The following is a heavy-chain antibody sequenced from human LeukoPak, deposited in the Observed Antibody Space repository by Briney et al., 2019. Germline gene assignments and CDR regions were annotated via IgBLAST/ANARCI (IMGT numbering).Heavy chain of an antibody. CDR3: ARQSKVAGPYYYYYYYMDV. V-gene: IGHV5-51*01. CDR1: GYSFTTYW. D-gene: IGHD6-19*01. Sequence: GESLKISCKGFGYSFTTYWIGWVRQMPGKGLEWMGIIYPGDSDTRYSPSFQGQVTISADKSISTAYLQWSSLKASDTAMYYCARQSKVAGPYYYYYYYMDVWGKGTTVTVSS. CDR2: IYPGDSDT. J-gene: IGHJ6*03.